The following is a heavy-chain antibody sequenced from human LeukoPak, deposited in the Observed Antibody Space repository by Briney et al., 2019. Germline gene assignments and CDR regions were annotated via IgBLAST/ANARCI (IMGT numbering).Heavy chain of an antibody. CDR2: ISYDGSNK. J-gene: IGHJ4*02. V-gene: IGHV3-30*18. Sequence: GRSLRLSCAASGFTFSSYGMHWVRQAPSKGLEWVAVISYDGSNKYYADSVKGRFTISRDNSKNTLYLQMNSLRAEDTAVYYCAKEGDLDYDSSGYYLDYWGQGTLVTVSS. CDR3: AKEGDLDYDSSGYYLDY. D-gene: IGHD3-22*01. CDR1: GFTFSSYG.